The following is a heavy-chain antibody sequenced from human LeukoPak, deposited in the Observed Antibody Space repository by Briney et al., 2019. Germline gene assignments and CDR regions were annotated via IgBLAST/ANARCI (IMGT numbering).Heavy chain of an antibody. CDR2: IYYSGST. V-gene: IGHV4-30-4*08. CDR1: GGSISSGDYY. J-gene: IGHJ4*02. CDR3: ARDNPTRYYYGSGSHKGFDY. D-gene: IGHD3-10*01. Sequence: PSETLSLTCTVSGGSISSGDYYWSWIRQPPGKGLEWIGYIYYSGSTYYNPSLKSRVTISVDTSKNQFSLKLSSVTAADTAVYYCARDNPTRYYYGSGSHKGFDYWGQGTLVTVSS.